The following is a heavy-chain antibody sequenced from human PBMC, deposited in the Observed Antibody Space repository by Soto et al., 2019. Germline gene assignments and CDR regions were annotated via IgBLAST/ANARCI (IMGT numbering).Heavy chain of an antibody. V-gene: IGHV3-11*01. J-gene: IGHJ6*04. CDR1: GFTFSDYQ. CDR2: ISNSGGII. D-gene: IGHD7-27*01. Sequence: PGGSLRLSCAASGFTFSDYQMTWLRQAPGKGLEWISHISNSGGIIEYAESVKGRLSISRDNAKSSVYLQMNNLRAEDTAIYYCARDRMPDRYWGYIWGKGTRVTVAS. CDR3: ARDRMPDRYWGYI.